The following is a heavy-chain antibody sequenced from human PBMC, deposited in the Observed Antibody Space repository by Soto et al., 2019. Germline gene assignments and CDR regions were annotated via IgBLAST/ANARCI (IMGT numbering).Heavy chain of an antibody. D-gene: IGHD2-8*02. Sequence: GGSLRLSCAASGFTFSSYAMSWVRQAPGKGLEWVSAIGTAGDTYYPGSVKGRFTISRENAKNSLYFQMNSLRAGDTAVYYCARDEGGVFDYWGQGTLVTVSS. V-gene: IGHV3-13*01. CDR2: IGTAGDT. J-gene: IGHJ4*02. CDR1: GFTFSSYA. CDR3: ARDEGGVFDY.